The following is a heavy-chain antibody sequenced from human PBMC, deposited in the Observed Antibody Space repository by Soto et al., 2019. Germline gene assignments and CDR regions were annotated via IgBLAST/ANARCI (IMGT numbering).Heavy chain of an antibody. CDR1: GYTFTGYY. CDR2: INHTSGGT. CDR3: ARDSGKNHYNGLDV. D-gene: IGHD6-25*01. V-gene: IGHV1-2*04. Sequence: ASVKVSCKPSGYTFTGYYIHWVRQAPGQGLEWMGWINHTSGGTNYAQQFPGWVTMTRDTSNSTVYMELSRLRSDDTAVYYFARDSGKNHYNGLDVSARGTTVTGSS. J-gene: IGHJ6*02.